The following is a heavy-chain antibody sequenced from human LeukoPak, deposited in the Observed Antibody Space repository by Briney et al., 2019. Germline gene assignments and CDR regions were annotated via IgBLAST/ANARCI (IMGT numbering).Heavy chain of an antibody. V-gene: IGHV3-7*01. CDR1: GFTSSHYW. CDR3: AREDMWAFDM. J-gene: IGHJ3*02. CDR2: IKPDGIDK. Sequence: GGSLRLSCAASGFTSSHYWMSWVRQAPGKGLEWVANIKPDGIDKYYVDSVKGRFTISKDNAKNTLYLQMDSLRAEDTAVYYCAREDMWAFDMWGQGTMVTVSS. D-gene: IGHD2-15*01.